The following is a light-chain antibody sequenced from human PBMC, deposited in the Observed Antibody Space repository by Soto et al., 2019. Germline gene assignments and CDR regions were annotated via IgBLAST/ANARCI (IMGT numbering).Light chain of an antibody. J-gene: IGKJ2*01. CDR3: QPNDKWPFYT. CDR1: QGIVSN. V-gene: IGKV3-15*01. Sequence: EIGMTQSPATLSVSPGERATLSCRASQGIVSNLAWYQQKPGQTPRILIYDASTRATGIPASFSGSGSGTGFKLTISSLQSEDFAVYYCQPNDKWPFYTFGPGTTLEIK. CDR2: DAS.